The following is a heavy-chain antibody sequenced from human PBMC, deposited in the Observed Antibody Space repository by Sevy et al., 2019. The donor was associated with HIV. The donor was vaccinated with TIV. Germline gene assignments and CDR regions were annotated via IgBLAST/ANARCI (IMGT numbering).Heavy chain of an antibody. CDR1: GFTFSSYA. CDR3: AKDLNSFGVVISSFDY. CDR2: ISGSGGST. J-gene: IGHJ4*02. V-gene: IGHV3-23*01. Sequence: GGSLRLSCAASGFTFSSYAMSWVRQAPGKGLEWVSAISGSGGSTYYADSVKGRFTISRDNSKNTLYLQMNSPRAEDTAVYYCAKDLNSFGVVISSFDYWGQGSLVTVSS. D-gene: IGHD3-3*01.